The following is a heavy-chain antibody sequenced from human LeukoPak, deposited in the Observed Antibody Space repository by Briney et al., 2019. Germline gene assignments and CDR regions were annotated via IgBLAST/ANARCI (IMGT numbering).Heavy chain of an antibody. CDR3: ARDGGSGWNHYFDY. CDR1: GFTFSSYW. J-gene: IGHJ4*02. V-gene: IGHV3-7*01. D-gene: IGHD6-19*01. Sequence: GGSLRLSCAASGFTFSSYWMSWVRQAPGKGLEWVANIKQDGSEKYYVGSVKGRFTISRDNAKNSLYLQMNSLRAEDTAVYYCARDGGSGWNHYFDYWGQGTLVTVSS. CDR2: IKQDGSEK.